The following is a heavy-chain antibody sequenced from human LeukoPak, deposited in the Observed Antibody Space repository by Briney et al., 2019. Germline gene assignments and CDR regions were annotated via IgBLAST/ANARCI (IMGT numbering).Heavy chain of an antibody. J-gene: IGHJ5*02. V-gene: IGHV4-39*01. CDR3: ARGEGSYGYNWFDP. CDR1: GGPISSSSYY. D-gene: IGHD1-26*01. Sequence: PSETLSPTCTVSGGPISSSSYYWGWIRQPPGKGLEWIGSIYYSGSTYYNPSLKSRVTISVDTSKNQFSLKLSSVTAADTAVYFCARGEGSYGYNWFDPWGQGTLVTVSS. CDR2: IYYSGST.